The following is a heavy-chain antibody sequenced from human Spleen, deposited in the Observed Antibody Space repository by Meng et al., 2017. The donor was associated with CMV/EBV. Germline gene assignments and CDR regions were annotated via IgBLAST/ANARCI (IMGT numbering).Heavy chain of an antibody. CDR2: ISWNGGYT. CDR3: AKDLISGYNRYYYGMDV. J-gene: IGHJ6*02. CDR1: GFRFDDYA. D-gene: IGHD5-12*01. V-gene: IGHV3-9*01. Sequence: GGSLRLSCAASGFRFDDYAMAWVRQAPGKGLEWVSGISWNGGYTGYADSVKGRFTISRDSAKNSLYLQMNSLRPEDTALYYCAKDLISGYNRYYYGMDVWGQGTTVTVSS.